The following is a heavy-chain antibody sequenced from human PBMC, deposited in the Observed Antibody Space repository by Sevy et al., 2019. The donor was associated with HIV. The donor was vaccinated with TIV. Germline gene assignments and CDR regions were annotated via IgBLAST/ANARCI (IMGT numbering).Heavy chain of an antibody. V-gene: IGHV3-48*01. J-gene: IGHJ5*02. CDR3: ARSLAAAENWFDP. CDR2: ISGSSPTI. CDR1: GFTFREYS. Sequence: GGSLRLSCVGSGFTFREYSMNWVRQAPGKGLEWVSYISGSSPTIEHADSVKGRFSISRDNADNSVFLQMNRLRVEDTAVYYCARSLAAAENWFDPWGQGTLVTVSS. D-gene: IGHD6-13*01.